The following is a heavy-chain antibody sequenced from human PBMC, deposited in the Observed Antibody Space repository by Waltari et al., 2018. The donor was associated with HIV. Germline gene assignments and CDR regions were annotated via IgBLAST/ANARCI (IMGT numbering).Heavy chain of an antibody. D-gene: IGHD6-6*01. Sequence: QVQLQQWGAGLLKPSETLSLTCAVYGGSFSGYYWSWIRQPPGKGLEWIGEINHSGSTNYNPSLKSRVTISVDTSKNQFSLKLSSVTAADTAVYYCARGWRSIAARWYYYYYYGMDVWGQGTTVTVSS. CDR2: INHSGST. CDR1: GGSFSGYY. V-gene: IGHV4-34*01. J-gene: IGHJ6*02. CDR3: ARGWRSIAARWYYYYYYGMDV.